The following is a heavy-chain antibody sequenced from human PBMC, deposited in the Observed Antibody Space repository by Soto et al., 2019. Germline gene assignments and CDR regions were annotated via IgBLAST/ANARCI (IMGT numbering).Heavy chain of an antibody. V-gene: IGHV4-59*01. CDR1: GGSISSYY. Sequence: SETLSLTCTVSGGSISSYYWSWIRQPPGKGLEWIGYIYYSGSTNYNPSLKSRVTISVDTSKNQFSLKLSSVTAADTAVYYCARVATSGTFYYGMDVWGQGTTVTVSS. CDR3: ARVATSGTFYYGMDV. CDR2: IYYSGST. D-gene: IGHD2-15*01. J-gene: IGHJ6*02.